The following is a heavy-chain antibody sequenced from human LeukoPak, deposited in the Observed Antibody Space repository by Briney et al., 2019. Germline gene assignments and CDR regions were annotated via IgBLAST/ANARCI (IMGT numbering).Heavy chain of an antibody. CDR1: GFTFRSYW. J-gene: IGHJ4*02. CDR2: IKQDGSEK. CDR3: AREQPYYYDSSGTALMAEIKYYFDY. Sequence: PGGSLRLSCAASGFTFRSYWMSWVRQAPGKGLEWVANIKQDGSEKYYVDSVKGRFTISRDNAKNSLYLQMNSLRAEDTGAYYCAREQPYYYDSSGTALMAEIKYYFDYWGQGTLVTVSS. V-gene: IGHV3-7*01. D-gene: IGHD3-22*01.